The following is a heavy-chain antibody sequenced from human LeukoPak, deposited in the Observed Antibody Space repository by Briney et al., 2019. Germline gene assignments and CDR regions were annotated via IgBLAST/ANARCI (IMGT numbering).Heavy chain of an antibody. CDR3: TRVRIVVVPAAVDAFDI. D-gene: IGHD2-2*01. V-gene: IGHV3-30*03. CDR1: GFTFSSYG. J-gene: IGHJ3*02. Sequence: PGRSLRLSCAASGFTFSSYGVHWVRQAPGKGLEWVAVISYDGINKYYADSVKGRFTISRDNSKNTLYLQMNSLRAEDTAVYYCTRVRIVVVPAAVDAFDIWGQGTMVTVSS. CDR2: ISYDGINK.